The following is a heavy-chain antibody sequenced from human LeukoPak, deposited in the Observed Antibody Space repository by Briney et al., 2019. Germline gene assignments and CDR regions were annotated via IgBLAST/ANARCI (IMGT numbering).Heavy chain of an antibody. CDR3: AKEGSRRAARRYFDY. J-gene: IGHJ4*02. D-gene: IGHD6-6*01. V-gene: IGHV3-30*02. CDR1: GFSFSTSG. Sequence: PGGSLRLSCAAAGFSFSTSGMHWIRQAPGKGLEWVASIQSDGGNKYYADSVKGRFTISRDNSKNTLYLQMNSLRAEDTAVYYCAKEGSRRAARRYFDYWGQGSLVTVSS. CDR2: IQSDGGNK.